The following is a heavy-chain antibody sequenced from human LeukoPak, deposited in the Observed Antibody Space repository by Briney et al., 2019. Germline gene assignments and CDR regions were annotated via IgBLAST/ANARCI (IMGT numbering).Heavy chain of an antibody. CDR1: GFTFGDYA. J-gene: IGHJ3*02. D-gene: IGHD1-26*01. CDR3: ATSGRIKRDAFDI. V-gene: IGHV3-30*04. Sequence: GGSLRLSCTASGFTFGDYAMSWFRQAPGKGLEWVAVISYDGSNKYYADSVKGRFTISRDNSKNTLYLQMNSLRAEDTAVYYCATSGRIKRDAFDIWGQGTMVTVSS. CDR2: ISYDGSNK.